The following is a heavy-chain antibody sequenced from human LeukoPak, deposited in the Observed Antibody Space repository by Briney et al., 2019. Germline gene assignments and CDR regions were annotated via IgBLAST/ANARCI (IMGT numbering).Heavy chain of an antibody. D-gene: IGHD1-26*01. V-gene: IGHV3-7*04. CDR1: GFTFSRFY. CDR3: ARGAWEPEM. Sequence: PGGSLRLSCATSGFTFSRFYMTWVRQTPGKGLEWVASIQQDGSDKYYVDSVKGRFTISRDNARNSLYLQMSSLRAEDTAVYYCARGAWEPEMWGQGTMVTVSS. J-gene: IGHJ3*02. CDR2: IQQDGSDK.